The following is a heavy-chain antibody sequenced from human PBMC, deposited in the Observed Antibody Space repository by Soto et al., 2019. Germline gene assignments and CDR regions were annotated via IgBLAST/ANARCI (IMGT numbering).Heavy chain of an antibody. CDR3: ARFFPVTDFWSGYYTEGDYYYMDV. D-gene: IGHD3-3*01. V-gene: IGHV4-59*08. CDR2: IYYSGST. J-gene: IGHJ6*03. Sequence: SETLSLTCTVSGGSISSYYWSWIRQPPGKGLEWIGYIYYSGSTNYNPSLKSRVTISVDTSKNQFSLKLSSVTAADTAVYYCARFFPVTDFWSGYYTEGDYYYMDVWGKGTTVTVSS. CDR1: GGSISSYY.